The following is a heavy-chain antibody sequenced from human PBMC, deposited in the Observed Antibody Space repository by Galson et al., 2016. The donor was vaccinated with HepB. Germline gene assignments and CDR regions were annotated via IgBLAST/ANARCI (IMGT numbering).Heavy chain of an antibody. CDR2: INPSDSYT. Sequence: QSGAEVKKPGESLRISCKGSGYTFTNFWITWVRQMPGEGLEWMGRINPSDSYTNYSPSFQGHVTISTDKSISTAYLQWSSLRASDTAMYYCARLVSSRSPYDSWGQGTLVTVSS. V-gene: IGHV5-10-1*01. J-gene: IGHJ4*02. D-gene: IGHD3-9*01. CDR1: GYTFTNFW. CDR3: ARLVSSRSPYDS.